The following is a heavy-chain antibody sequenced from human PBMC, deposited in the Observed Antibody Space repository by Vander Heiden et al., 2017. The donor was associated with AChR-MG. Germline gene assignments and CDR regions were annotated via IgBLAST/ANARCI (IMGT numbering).Heavy chain of an antibody. D-gene: IGHD1-1*01. Sequence: EVQLVESGGGLVMPGGSLSLPCAASGFSFRTVRMTWVRQAPGKGLEWVGRIYSKTDGGTTDYGAPVKGRFTISRDDSKNTLSLEMNSLKTEDTAVYYCTTGAMRGIQAGYWGQGTLVTVAS. CDR2: IYSKTDGGTT. CDR1: GFSFRTVR. V-gene: IGHV3-15*01. J-gene: IGHJ4*02. CDR3: TTGAMRGIQAGY.